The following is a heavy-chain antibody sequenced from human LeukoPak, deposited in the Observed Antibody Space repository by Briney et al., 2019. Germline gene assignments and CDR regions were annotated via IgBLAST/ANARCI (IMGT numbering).Heavy chain of an antibody. CDR3: ARDGGSSWYFDY. Sequence: GGSLRLSCAASGFTFSDYYMSWIRQAPGKGLECVSYISSSGNTTYHADSVRGRFTISRDNAKNSLYLQMSSLRAEDTAVYYCARDGGSSWYFDYWGQGTLVTVSS. D-gene: IGHD6-13*01. J-gene: IGHJ4*02. V-gene: IGHV3-11*04. CDR1: GFTFSDYY. CDR2: ISSSGNTT.